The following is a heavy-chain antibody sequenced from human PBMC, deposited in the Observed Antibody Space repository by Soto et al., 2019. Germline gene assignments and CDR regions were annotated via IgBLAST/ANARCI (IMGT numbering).Heavy chain of an antibody. CDR3: TKADLTVTLSVFDP. D-gene: IGHD4-17*01. V-gene: IGHV3-30*04. J-gene: IGHJ5*02. CDR1: GFIFSRYA. CDR2: ISDDGRTK. Sequence: QVQLVESGGGVVQPGRSLRLSCAASGFIFSRYAMHWVRQAPGKGLEWVALISDDGRTKYYADSVKGRFTISRDNSKNTLYLQMISLSAEDTAVYYCTKADLTVTLSVFDPWGQGTLVTVSS.